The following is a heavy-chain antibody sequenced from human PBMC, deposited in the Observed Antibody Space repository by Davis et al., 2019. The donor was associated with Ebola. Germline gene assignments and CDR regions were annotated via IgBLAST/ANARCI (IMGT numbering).Heavy chain of an antibody. CDR1: GFTFSDYY. D-gene: IGHD6-6*01. CDR3: ARFRILGSSSSYYGMDV. J-gene: IGHJ6*02. V-gene: IGHV3-11*01. CDR2: ISSSGSTI. Sequence: LSLTCAASGFTFSDYYMSWIRQAPGKGLEWVSYISSSGSTIYYADSVKGRFTISRDNAKNSLYLQMNSLRAEDTAVYYCARFRILGSSSSYYGMDVWGQGTTVTVSS.